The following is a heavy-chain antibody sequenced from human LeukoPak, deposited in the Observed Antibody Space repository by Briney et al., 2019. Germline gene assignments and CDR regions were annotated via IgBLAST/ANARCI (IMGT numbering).Heavy chain of an antibody. D-gene: IGHD1-26*01. CDR3: AKDSYSGSYDD. V-gene: IGHV3-23*01. CDR2: ISGSGGST. Sequence: GGSLRLSCAASGFTLTRYAMSCVRQAPGGGLGWVSAISGSGGSTYYADSVKGRFTISRDNSKNTLYLQMNSLRAEDTAVYYCAKDSYSGSYDDWGQGTLVTVSS. J-gene: IGHJ4*02. CDR1: GFTLTRYA.